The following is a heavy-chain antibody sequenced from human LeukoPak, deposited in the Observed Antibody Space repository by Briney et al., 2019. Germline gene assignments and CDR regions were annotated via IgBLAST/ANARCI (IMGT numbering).Heavy chain of an antibody. V-gene: IGHV3-66*01. J-gene: IGHJ3*02. CDR2: IYRGGSI. CDR3: AKEMATMNAFDI. D-gene: IGHD5-24*01. CDR1: GFTVTRNY. Sequence: GGSLRLSCAASGFTVTRNYMSSGRAAPGKGLEWGSDIYRGGSIAYKEYVMDRFIISRDNSTKTLYLQMDSLRAEDTAVYYCAKEMATMNAFDIWGQGTMVTVSS.